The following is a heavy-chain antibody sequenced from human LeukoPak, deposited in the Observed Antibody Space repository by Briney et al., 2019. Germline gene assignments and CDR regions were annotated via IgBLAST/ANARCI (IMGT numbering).Heavy chain of an antibody. Sequence: SETLSLTCTVSGGSISSYYWSWIRQPPGKGLEWIGYIYYSGSTNYNPSLKSRVTISVDTSKNQFSLKLSSVTAADTAVYYCARLYYYDSSGYYRDWFDPRGQGTLVTVSS. D-gene: IGHD3-22*01. CDR2: IYYSGST. V-gene: IGHV4-59*08. J-gene: IGHJ5*02. CDR1: GGSISSYY. CDR3: ARLYYYDSSGYYRDWFDP.